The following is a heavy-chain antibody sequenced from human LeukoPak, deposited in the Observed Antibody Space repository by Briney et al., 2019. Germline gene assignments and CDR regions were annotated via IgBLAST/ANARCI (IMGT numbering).Heavy chain of an antibody. Sequence: PGGSLRLSCAASGFTFTNAWMTWVRQAPGKGLEWVGRIKSKGDGETTDYAAFVKGRFSMSRDDSRATMYLQMYSLEAEDTAVYYCTTDLGATMIRGVIVSWGQGALVTVSS. CDR3: TTDLGATMIRGVIVS. CDR2: IKSKGDGETT. CDR1: GFTFTNAW. J-gene: IGHJ4*02. D-gene: IGHD3-10*01. V-gene: IGHV3-15*05.